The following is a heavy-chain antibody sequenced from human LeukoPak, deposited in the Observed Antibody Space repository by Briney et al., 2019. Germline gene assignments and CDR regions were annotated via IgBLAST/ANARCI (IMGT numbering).Heavy chain of an antibody. V-gene: IGHV3-7*03. CDR3: ARHPSDYYGSGSYYLYYYYYYGMDV. D-gene: IGHD3-10*01. J-gene: IGHJ6*04. Sequence: GGSLRLSCAASGFTFSSYWMSWVRQAPGKGLEWVANIEQDGSEKYYVDSVKGRFTISRDNAKNSLYLQMNSLRAEDTAVYYCARHPSDYYGSGSYYLYYYYYYGMDVWGKGTTVTVSS. CDR1: GFTFSSYW. CDR2: IEQDGSEK.